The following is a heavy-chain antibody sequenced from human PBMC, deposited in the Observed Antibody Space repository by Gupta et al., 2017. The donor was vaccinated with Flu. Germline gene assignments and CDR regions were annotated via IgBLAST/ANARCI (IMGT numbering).Heavy chain of an antibody. CDR1: GFTFSSYA. Sequence: EVQLLVSGGGLVQPGGSLRLSCAASGFTFSSYAMSWVRQAPGKGLEWVSAISGSGGSTYYADSVKGRFTISRDNSKNTLYLQMNSLRAEDTAVYYCAKGIRGGSYQPGIFDYWGQGTLVTVSS. J-gene: IGHJ4*02. D-gene: IGHD1-26*01. V-gene: IGHV3-23*01. CDR2: ISGSGGST. CDR3: AKGIRGGSYQPGIFDY.